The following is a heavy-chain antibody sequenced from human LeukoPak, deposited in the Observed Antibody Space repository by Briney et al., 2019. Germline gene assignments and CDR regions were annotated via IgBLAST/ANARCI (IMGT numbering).Heavy chain of an antibody. D-gene: IGHD3-9*01. V-gene: IGHV4-39*07. CDR3: AAQLRYFDITIFSDYWVDY. CDR2: IYYSGST. CDR1: GGSISSSSYY. Sequence: PSETLSLTCTVSGGSISSSSYYWGWIRQPPGKGLEWIGSIYYSGSTNYNPSLKSRVTISVDTSKNQFSLKLSSVTAADTAVYYCAAQLRYFDITIFSDYWVDYWGQGTLVTVSS. J-gene: IGHJ4*02.